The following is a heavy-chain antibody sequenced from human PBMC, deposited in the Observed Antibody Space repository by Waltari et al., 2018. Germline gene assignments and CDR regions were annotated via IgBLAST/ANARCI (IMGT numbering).Heavy chain of an antibody. CDR1: GGSISSGGYY. V-gene: IGHV4-31*03. Sequence: QVQLQESGPGLVKPSQTLSLTCTVSGGSISSGGYYWSWIRQHPGKGLEWIGYIYYSGSTYYNPSLKSRVTISVDTPKNQFSLKLSSVTAADTAVYYCARGTPNYYYYMDVWGKGTTVTVSS. J-gene: IGHJ6*03. CDR2: IYYSGST. CDR3: ARGTPNYYYYMDV.